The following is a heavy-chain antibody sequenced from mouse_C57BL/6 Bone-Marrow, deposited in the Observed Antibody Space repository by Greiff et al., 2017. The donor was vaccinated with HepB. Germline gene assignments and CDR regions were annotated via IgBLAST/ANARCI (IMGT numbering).Heavy chain of an antibody. V-gene: IGHV2-2*01. D-gene: IGHD2-4*01. CDR2: IWSGGST. CDR1: GFSLTSYG. CDR3: ARNRDYDEDFAY. J-gene: IGHJ3*01. Sequence: VKVEESGPGLVQPSQSLSITCTVSGFSLTSYGVHWVRQSPGKGLEWLGVIWSGGSTDSNAAFISRLSISKDNSKSQVFFKMNSLQADDTAIYYCARNRDYDEDFAYWGQGTLATVSA.